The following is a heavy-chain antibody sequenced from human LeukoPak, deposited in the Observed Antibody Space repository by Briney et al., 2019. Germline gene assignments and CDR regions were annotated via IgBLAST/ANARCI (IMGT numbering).Heavy chain of an antibody. Sequence: SRTLSLTCTVSGGSISSGDYYWSWIRQPPGKGLEWIGYIYYSGSTYYNPSLKSRVTISVDTSKNQFSLKLSSVTAADTAVYYCARSLGLQLRSPLFDYWGQGTLVTVSS. CDR2: IYYSGST. V-gene: IGHV4-30-4*01. J-gene: IGHJ4*02. CDR3: ARSLGLQLRSPLFDY. CDR1: GGSISSGDYY. D-gene: IGHD5-24*01.